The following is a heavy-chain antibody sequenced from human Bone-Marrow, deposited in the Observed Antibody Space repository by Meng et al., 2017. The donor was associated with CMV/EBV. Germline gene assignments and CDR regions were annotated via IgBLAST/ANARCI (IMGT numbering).Heavy chain of an antibody. D-gene: IGHD4-11*01. Sequence: GGSLRLSCAASGFTFSSYWMHWVRQAPGKGLVWVSRINSDGSSTSYADSVKGRFTISRDNAKNTLYLQMNSVRAEDTAVYYCARDSGWTTVTTYQGYGMDVWGQGTTVTVSS. J-gene: IGHJ6*02. V-gene: IGHV3-74*01. CDR2: INSDGSST. CDR1: GFTFSSYW. CDR3: ARDSGWTTVTTYQGYGMDV.